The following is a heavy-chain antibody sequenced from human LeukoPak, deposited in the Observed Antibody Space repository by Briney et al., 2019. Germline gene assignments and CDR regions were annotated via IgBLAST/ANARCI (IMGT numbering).Heavy chain of an antibody. J-gene: IGHJ4*02. Sequence: ASVKASCKASGYTFTSYGISWVRQAPGQGLEWMGWISAYNGNTNYAQNFQGRVTMTTDTSTSTAYMELRSLRFDDTAVYYCARRTRGYDYWGQGTLVTVSS. CDR3: ARRTRGYDY. CDR1: GYTFTSYG. D-gene: IGHD5-18*01. V-gene: IGHV1-18*01. CDR2: ISAYNGNT.